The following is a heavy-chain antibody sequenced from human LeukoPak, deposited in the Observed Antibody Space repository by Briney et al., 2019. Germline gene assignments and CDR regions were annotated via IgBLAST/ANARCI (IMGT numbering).Heavy chain of an antibody. CDR3: ARVRVTNAYYYYGMDV. CDR2: ISAYNGNT. Sequence: ASVKVSCRAPVYTFTSYGISWVRQAPGQGLEWMGWISAYNGNTNYAQKLQGRVTMTTDTSTSTAYMELRSLRSDDTAVYYCARVRVTNAYYYYGMDVWGQGTTVTVSS. J-gene: IGHJ6*02. D-gene: IGHD4-17*01. V-gene: IGHV1-18*01. CDR1: VYTFTSYG.